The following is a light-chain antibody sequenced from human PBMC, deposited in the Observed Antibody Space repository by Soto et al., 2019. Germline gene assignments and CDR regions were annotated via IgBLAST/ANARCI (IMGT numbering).Light chain of an antibody. Sequence: IKMTQSPSTLSASVGDRVTIACRASQDIGSDLSWYQQKPGKAPTILIYAASNLQSGVPSRFRGSRSGTEFTLTVSSLQPEDFATYYCLQDHDDSWTFGQGTKVDIK. J-gene: IGKJ1*01. V-gene: IGKV1-6*01. CDR2: AAS. CDR1: QDIGSD. CDR3: LQDHDDSWT.